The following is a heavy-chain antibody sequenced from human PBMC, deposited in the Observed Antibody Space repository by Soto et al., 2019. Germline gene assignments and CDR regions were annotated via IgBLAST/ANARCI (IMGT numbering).Heavy chain of an antibody. CDR2: TYNSVST. V-gene: IGHV4-31*03. Sequence: QVQLQESGPGLVKPSQTLSLTCTVSGGPISRGGYYWSWIRQNPGKGLGWIGYTYNSVSTYYNPSLKSRVTISVDTSKNQFSLKLTSVTAADTAVYYCARDPAPWGQGTLVTVSS. CDR1: GGPISRGGYY. J-gene: IGHJ5*02. CDR3: ARDPAP.